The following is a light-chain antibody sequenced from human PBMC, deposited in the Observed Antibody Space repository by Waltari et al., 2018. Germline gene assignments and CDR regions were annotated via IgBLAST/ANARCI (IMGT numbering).Light chain of an antibody. CDR1: YSNIGSNT. V-gene: IGLV1-44*01. Sequence: QSVVTQPPSMSGTPGQRVTISCSGSYSNIGSNTVNWYQQLPETAPKLLIYSSDRRPPGVPDRFSGSKSGTSASLGISGLQSEDEADYYCATWDDSLNGHMVFGGGTKVTVL. CDR2: SSD. J-gene: IGLJ2*01. CDR3: ATWDDSLNGHMV.